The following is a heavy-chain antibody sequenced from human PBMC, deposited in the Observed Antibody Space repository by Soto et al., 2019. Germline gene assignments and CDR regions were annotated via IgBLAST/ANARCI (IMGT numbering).Heavy chain of an antibody. Sequence: GSLRLSCEGSRFFINAYAMHWFRQAPGKWRQWVAVTRFDGSTEYSADSERGRFTVSRDISRNTFFLQLTKLTPDDTAMYYCAKDLSSNGLGCGHWGQGALVTVSS. J-gene: IGHJ4*02. CDR3: AKDLSSNGLGCGH. D-gene: IGHD2-21*01. V-gene: IGHV3-30*02. CDR1: RFFINAYA. CDR2: TRFDGSTE.